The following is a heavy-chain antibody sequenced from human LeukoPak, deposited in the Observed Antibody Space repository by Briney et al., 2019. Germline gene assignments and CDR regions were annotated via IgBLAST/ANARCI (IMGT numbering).Heavy chain of an antibody. V-gene: IGHV3-7*01. Sequence: GGSLRLSCAAPGFTFSSYWMSWVRQAPGNGLEWVANIKQDGSEKYYVDSVKGRFTISRDNAKNSLYLQMNSLRAEDTAVYYCARVAVAGYFDYWGQGTLVTVSS. CDR2: IKQDGSEK. CDR3: ARVAVAGYFDY. CDR1: GFTFSSYW. D-gene: IGHD6-19*01. J-gene: IGHJ4*02.